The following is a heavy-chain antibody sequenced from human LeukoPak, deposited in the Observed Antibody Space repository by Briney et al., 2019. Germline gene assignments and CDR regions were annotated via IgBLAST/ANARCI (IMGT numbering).Heavy chain of an antibody. V-gene: IGHV4-30-2*01. CDR1: GGSISSGGYS. J-gene: IGHJ3*02. Sequence: SETLSLTCAVSGGSISSGGYSWSWIRQPPGKGLEWIGYIYHSGSTYYNPSLKSRVTISVDRSKSQFSLKLSSVTAADTAVYYCARDGGYGGNSGNAFDIWGQGTMVTVSS. CDR3: ARDGGYGGNSGNAFDI. CDR2: IYHSGST. D-gene: IGHD4-23*01.